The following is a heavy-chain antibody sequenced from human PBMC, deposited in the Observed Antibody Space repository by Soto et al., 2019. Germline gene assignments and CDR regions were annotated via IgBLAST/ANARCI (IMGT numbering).Heavy chain of an antibody. D-gene: IGHD2-8*01. CDR1: GGSFSGYY. CDR3: ARGHGIVLMVYAIGPATYYMDV. J-gene: IGHJ6*03. Sequence: PSETLSLTCAVYGGSFSGYYWSWIRQPPGKGLEWIGEINHSGSTNYNPSLKSRVTISVDTSKNQFSLKLSSVTAADTAVYYCARGHGIVLMVYAIGPATYYMDVWGKGTTVTVSS. CDR2: INHSGST. V-gene: IGHV4-34*01.